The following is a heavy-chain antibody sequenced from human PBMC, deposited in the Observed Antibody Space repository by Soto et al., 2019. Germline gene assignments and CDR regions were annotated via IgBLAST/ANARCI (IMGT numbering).Heavy chain of an antibody. D-gene: IGHD4-4*01. CDR3: ARFTVATPSVGMDV. Sequence: EVPLVETGGGLIQSGGSLRLSCAASGFTVSSKYMSWVRQAPGTGLEWVSVIYSGGSTYYADSVKGRFTISRDNSKNTLYLQMNSLRAEDTAVYYCARFTVATPSVGMDVWGQGTTVTVSS. CDR2: IYSGGST. J-gene: IGHJ6*02. V-gene: IGHV3-53*02. CDR1: GFTVSSKY.